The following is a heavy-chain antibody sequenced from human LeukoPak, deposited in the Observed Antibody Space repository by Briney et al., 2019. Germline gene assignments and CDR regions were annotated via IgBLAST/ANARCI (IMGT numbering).Heavy chain of an antibody. D-gene: IGHD3-22*01. Sequence: PGGSLTLSCAASGFTFSGYAVHWVRQAPGKGLEWVAAFSYGGSKQYYADSVKGRFTISRDNSKDTLYLQMNGLRSDDTALYYCARGAHYHDSSEGYDYWGQGTLVTVSS. CDR3: ARGAHYHDSSEGYDY. J-gene: IGHJ4*02. CDR1: GFTFSGYA. CDR2: FSYGGSKQ. V-gene: IGHV3-30*04.